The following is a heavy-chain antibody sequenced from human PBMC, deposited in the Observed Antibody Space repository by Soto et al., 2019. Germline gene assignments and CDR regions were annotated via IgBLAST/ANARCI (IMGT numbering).Heavy chain of an antibody. D-gene: IGHD2-15*01. CDR2: IWYDGSNK. CDR3: ARDGGGGSCYSCHYFDY. J-gene: IGHJ4*02. CDR1: GFTFSSYG. Sequence: QVQLVESGRGVVQPGRSLRLSCAASGFTFSSYGMHWVRQAPGKGLEWVAVIWYDGSNKYYADSVKGRFTISRDNSKNTLYLQMNSLRAEDTAVYYCARDGGGGSCYSCHYFDYWGQGTLVTVSS. V-gene: IGHV3-33*01.